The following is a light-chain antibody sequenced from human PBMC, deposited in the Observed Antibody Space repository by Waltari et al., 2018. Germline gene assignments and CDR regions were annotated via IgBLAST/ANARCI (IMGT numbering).Light chain of an antibody. J-gene: IGKJ4*01. Sequence: DIQMTQSPSTLSASVGDRVTITCRASQSISSWLAWYQQKPGQAPKLLIYMTSTLQSGVPSRFSGRGSGTEFALTISSLQPDDFATYYFQQYDSYPLTFGGGTKVEIK. V-gene: IGKV1-5*03. CDR2: MTS. CDR1: QSISSW. CDR3: QQYDSYPLT.